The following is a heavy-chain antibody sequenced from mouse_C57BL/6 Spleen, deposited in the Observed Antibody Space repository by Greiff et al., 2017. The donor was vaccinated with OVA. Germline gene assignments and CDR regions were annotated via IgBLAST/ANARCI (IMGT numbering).Heavy chain of an antibody. CDR2: IYPGDGDT. J-gene: IGHJ2*01. CDR1: GYAFSSSW. V-gene: IGHV1-82*01. D-gene: IGHD2-3*01. Sequence: QVQLKQSGPELVKPGASVKISCKASGYAFSSSWMNWVKQRPGKGLEWIGRIYPGDGDTNYNGKFKGKATLTADKSSSTAYMQLSSLTSEDSAVYFCAKGWLLPYYFDYWGQGTTLTVSS. CDR3: AKGWLLPYYFDY.